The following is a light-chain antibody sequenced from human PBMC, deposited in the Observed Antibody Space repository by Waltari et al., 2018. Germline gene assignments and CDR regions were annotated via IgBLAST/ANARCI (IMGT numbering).Light chain of an antibody. J-gene: IGKJ1*01. CDR3: QHYVSLPAT. Sequence: IVLTQSPGTLSLSPGERATLSCRASQSVGRTLAWYQQKPGQAPRLLIYGESIRATGIPDRFSGGGSGTDFSLGINRLEPEDFAVYYCQHYVSLPATFGQGTKVEIK. CDR2: GES. CDR1: QSVGRT. V-gene: IGKV3-20*01.